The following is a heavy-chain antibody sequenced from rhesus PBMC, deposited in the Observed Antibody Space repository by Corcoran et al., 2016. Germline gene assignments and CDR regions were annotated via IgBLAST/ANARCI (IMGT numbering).Heavy chain of an antibody. CDR2: FDGPTGNT. D-gene: IGHD5-42*01. CDR3: VRGTPPDN. J-gene: IGHJ4*01. Sequence: QVQLQESGPGLVKPSETLSLTCAVSGYSIRRGHYWGWIRQPPGKGLEYVGYFDGPTGNTYLYNSSLESRVTISKDTSTNYFFLTLSSVIAADTAIYFCVRGTPPDNWGQGVLVTVSS. V-gene: IGHV4-99*01. CDR1: GYSIRRGHY.